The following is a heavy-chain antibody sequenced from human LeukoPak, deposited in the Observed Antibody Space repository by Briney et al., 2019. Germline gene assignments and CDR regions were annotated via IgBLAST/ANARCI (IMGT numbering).Heavy chain of an antibody. CDR2: ISGSGGST. D-gene: IGHD6-13*01. CDR1: GFTFSSYA. CDR3: ARRLLGIAAAGTSIWEHYYYYYMDV. Sequence: GGSLRLSCAASGFTFSSYAMSWVRQAPGKGLEWVSAISGSGGSTYYADSVKGRFTISRDNSKNTLYLQMNSLRAEDTAVYYCARRLLGIAAAGTSIWEHYYYYYMDVWGKGTTVTVSS. V-gene: IGHV3-23*01. J-gene: IGHJ6*03.